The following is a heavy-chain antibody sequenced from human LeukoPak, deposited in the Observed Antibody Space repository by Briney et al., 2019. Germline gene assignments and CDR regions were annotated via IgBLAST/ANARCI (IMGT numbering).Heavy chain of an antibody. CDR2: MNPNSGNT. V-gene: IGHV1-8*01. Sequence: ASVKVSCKASGYTFTSYDINWVRQATGQGLEWMGWMNPNSGNTGYAQKFQGRVTMTRNTSIGTAYMELSSLRSEDTAVYYCATAPSRLRYFDWLLYGGGDYWGQGTLVTVSS. J-gene: IGHJ4*02. CDR3: ATAPSRLRYFDWLLYGGGDY. CDR1: GYTFTSYD. D-gene: IGHD3-9*01.